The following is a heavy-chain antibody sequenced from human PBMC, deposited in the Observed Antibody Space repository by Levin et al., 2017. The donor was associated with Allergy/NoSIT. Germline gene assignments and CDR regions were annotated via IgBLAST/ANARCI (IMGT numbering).Heavy chain of an antibody. CDR1: GYSFTSYW. Sequence: AASVKVSCKGSGYSFTSYWIGWVRQMPGKGLEWMGIIYPGDSDTRYSPSFQGQVTISADKSISTAYLQWSSLKASDTAMYYCARIRGSYYNGSGTDNYAFDSWGQGTMVTVSS. V-gene: IGHV5-51*01. CDR2: IYPGDSDT. CDR3: ARIRGSYYNGSGTDNYAFDS. J-gene: IGHJ3*02. D-gene: IGHD3-10*01.